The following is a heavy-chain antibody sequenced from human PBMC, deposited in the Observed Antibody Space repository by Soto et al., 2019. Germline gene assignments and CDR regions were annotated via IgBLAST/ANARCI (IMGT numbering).Heavy chain of an antibody. J-gene: IGHJ4*02. V-gene: IGHV5-51*01. D-gene: IGHD5-18*01. Sequence: ESLRIFVKNSGKSFPRYWIALVRQMPGKGLEWMGIIYPTDSDTRYSPSFQGQVTISADKSISTAYLEWSSLKASDTAMYYCASQLRDGYISYWGQGTLVTVSS. CDR2: IYPTDSDT. CDR1: GKSFPRYW. CDR3: ASQLRDGYISY.